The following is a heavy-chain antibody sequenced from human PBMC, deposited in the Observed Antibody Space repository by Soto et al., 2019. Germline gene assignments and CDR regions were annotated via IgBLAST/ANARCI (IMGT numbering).Heavy chain of an antibody. J-gene: IGHJ5*02. CDR3: AGASDSTWYNWLDP. CDR1: GGNFSSNG. CDR2: IIPTFGAT. D-gene: IGHD4-4*01. V-gene: IGHV1-69*13. Sequence: SVKVSCKAPGGNFSSNGIRWVRQAPGQGLELMGGIIPTFGATNYARKFRGRVTITADESTGTAYMELSSLRSDDTAVYYCAGASDSTWYNWLDPWGQGTLVTVSS.